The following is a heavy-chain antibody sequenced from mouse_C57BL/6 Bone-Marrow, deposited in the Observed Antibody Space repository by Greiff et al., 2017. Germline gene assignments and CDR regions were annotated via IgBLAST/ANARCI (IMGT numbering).Heavy chain of an antibody. J-gene: IGHJ4*01. V-gene: IGHV1-76*01. Sequence: VKLMESGAELVRPGASVKLSCKASGYTFTDYYINWVKQRPGQGLEWIARIYPGSGNTYYNEKFKGKATLTAEKSSSTAYMQLSSLTSEDSAVYFCARDYRAMDYWGQGTSVTVSS. D-gene: IGHD2-4*01. CDR2: IYPGSGNT. CDR3: ARDYRAMDY. CDR1: GYTFTDYY.